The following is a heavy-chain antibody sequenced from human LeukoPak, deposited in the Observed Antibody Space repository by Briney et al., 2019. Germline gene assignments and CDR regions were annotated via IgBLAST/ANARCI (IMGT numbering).Heavy chain of an antibody. D-gene: IGHD6-13*01. CDR3: AKGPRQQLVTRFDS. CDR1: GYTFTSYN. J-gene: IGHJ4*02. CDR2: IIPSGGST. V-gene: IGHV1-46*01. Sequence: ASVKVSCKASGYTFTSYNMHWVRQAPGQGLEWMGIIIPSGGSTSYAQKFQGRVTMTRDTSTSTVYMELSSLRSEDTAVYYCAKGPRQQLVTRFDSWGQGTLITVSS.